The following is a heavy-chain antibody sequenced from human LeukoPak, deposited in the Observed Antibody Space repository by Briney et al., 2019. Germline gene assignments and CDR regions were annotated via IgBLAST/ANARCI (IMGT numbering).Heavy chain of an antibody. CDR1: GYTFTGYY. CDR2: ISPIFGTA. Sequence: ASVKVSRKASGYTFTGYYMHWVRQAPGQGLEWMGGISPIFGTANYAQKFQGRVTITADESTSTAYMELSSLRSEDTAVYYCGRGEWAKITPGVFDFGAKG. D-gene: IGHD3-16*01. J-gene: IGHJ3*01. CDR3: GRGEWAKITPGVFDF. V-gene: IGHV1-69*13.